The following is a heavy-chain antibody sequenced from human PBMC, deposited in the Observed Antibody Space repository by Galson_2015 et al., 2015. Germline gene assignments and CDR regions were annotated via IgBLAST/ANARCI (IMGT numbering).Heavy chain of an antibody. V-gene: IGHV3-23*01. D-gene: IGHD3-10*01. Sequence: SLRLSCAASGFTFSSYAMSWLRQAPGKGLEWVSAISGGGGGTYYADSVKGRFTISRDNSKNTLYLQMSSLRAEDTAVYYCAISGSGSGLYYYYMDVWGKGTTVTVSS. CDR1: GFTFSSYA. CDR3: AISGSGSGLYYYYMDV. J-gene: IGHJ6*03. CDR2: ISGGGGGT.